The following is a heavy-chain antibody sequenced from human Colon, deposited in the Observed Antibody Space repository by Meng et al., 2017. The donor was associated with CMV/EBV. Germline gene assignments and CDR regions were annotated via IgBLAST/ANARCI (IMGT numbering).Heavy chain of an antibody. V-gene: IGHV3-30*18. Sequence: GFTFSSSGMHWVRQAPGKGMEWVAVISYDGSNKYYADSVKGRFTISRDNSKNTLYLQMNSLRAEDTAVYYCAKDNVERAVAGNFDYWGQGTLVTVSS. CDR1: GFTFSSSG. CDR3: AKDNVERAVAGNFDY. CDR2: ISYDGSNK. D-gene: IGHD6-19*01. J-gene: IGHJ4*02.